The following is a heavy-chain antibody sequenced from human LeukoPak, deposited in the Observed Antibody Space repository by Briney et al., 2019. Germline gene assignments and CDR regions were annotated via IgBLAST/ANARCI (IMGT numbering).Heavy chain of an antibody. CDR1: GGSISSGGYS. CDR3: ARAYSSSWYYNWFDP. V-gene: IGHV4-30-4*07. D-gene: IGHD6-13*01. CDR2: ISSTGST. Sequence: PSQTLSLTCAVSGGSISSGGYSWSWIRQPPGKGLEWIGYISSTGSTYYNPSLKSRLSISLDTSKNQFSLNLRSVTAADTAMYYCARAYSSSWYYNWFDPWGQGTLVTVSS. J-gene: IGHJ5*02.